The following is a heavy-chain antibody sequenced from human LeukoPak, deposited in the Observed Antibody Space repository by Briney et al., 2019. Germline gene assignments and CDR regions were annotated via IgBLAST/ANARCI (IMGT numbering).Heavy chain of an antibody. CDR3: ASFAGYGGNSLDF. V-gene: IGHV1-2*06. Sequence: ASVKVSCKASGYSFTGYYMHWVRQAPGQGLEWMGRINPNSGDTNYAQKFQGRVTMTRDTSISTAYMELSRLRSDDTAVYYCASFAGYGGNSLDFWGQGTLVTVSS. D-gene: IGHD4-23*01. CDR2: INPNSGDT. CDR1: GYSFTGYY. J-gene: IGHJ4*02.